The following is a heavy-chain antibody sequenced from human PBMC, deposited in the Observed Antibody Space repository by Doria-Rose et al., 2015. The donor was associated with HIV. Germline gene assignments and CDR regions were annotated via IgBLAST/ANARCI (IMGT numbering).Heavy chain of an antibody. CDR3: AKAPIIGPKYYFYMDV. V-gene: IGHV3-9*01. Sequence: EVQPVETGGGLVQPGRSLRLSCVGSGFSFESYAMHWVRLAPGKGLEWVAGISWDSGAKGNADSVEGRFTISRDNAKKSVYLEMRSLRPEDTASYYCAKAPIIGPKYYFYMDVWGKGTSVTVSS. CDR2: ISWDSGAK. J-gene: IGHJ6*03. CDR1: GFSFESYA. D-gene: IGHD3-3*01.